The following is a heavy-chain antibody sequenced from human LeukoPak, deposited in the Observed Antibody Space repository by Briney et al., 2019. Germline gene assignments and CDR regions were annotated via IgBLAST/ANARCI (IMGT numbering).Heavy chain of an antibody. CDR2: ISAYNGNT. D-gene: IGHD3-3*01. CDR3: ARDYDFWSGYYELVY. J-gene: IGHJ4*02. CDR1: GYTFTSYG. Sequence: GASVKVSCKASGYTFTSYGISWVRQAPGQGLEWMGWISAYNGNTNYAQKLQGRVTMTTDTSTSTAYMGLRSLRSDDTAVYYCARDYDFWSGYYELVYWGQGTLVTVSS. V-gene: IGHV1-18*01.